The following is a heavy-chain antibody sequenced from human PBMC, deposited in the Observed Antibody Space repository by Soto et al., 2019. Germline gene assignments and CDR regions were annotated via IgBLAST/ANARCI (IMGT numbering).Heavy chain of an antibody. D-gene: IGHD3-9*01. CDR3: ARAGKAYDILTGINAFDI. Sequence: QVQLVQSGAEVKKPGSSVKVSCKASGGTFSSYTISWVRQAPGQGLEWMGRIIPILGIANYAQKFQGRVTITADKSTSTAYMELSSLRSEDTAVYYCARAGKAYDILTGINAFDIWGQGTMVTVSS. J-gene: IGHJ3*02. CDR2: IIPILGIA. V-gene: IGHV1-69*02. CDR1: GGTFSSYT.